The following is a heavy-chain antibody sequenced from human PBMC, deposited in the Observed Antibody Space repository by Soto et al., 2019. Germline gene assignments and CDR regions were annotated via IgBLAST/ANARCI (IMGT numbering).Heavy chain of an antibody. J-gene: IGHJ6*02. CDR1: GFTFRSYG. Sequence: GGSLRLSCAASGFTFRSYGMHWVRQAPGKGLEWVAVISYDGSNKYYADSVKGRFTISRDNSKNTLYLQMNSLRAEDTAVYYCARAEYYDILTDPYYYYGMDVWGQGTTVTVSS. CDR3: ARAEYYDILTDPYYYYGMDV. D-gene: IGHD3-9*01. CDR2: ISYDGSNK. V-gene: IGHV3-30*03.